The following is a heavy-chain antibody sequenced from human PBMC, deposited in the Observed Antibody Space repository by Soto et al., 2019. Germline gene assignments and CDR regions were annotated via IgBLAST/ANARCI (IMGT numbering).Heavy chain of an antibody. J-gene: IGHJ5*02. V-gene: IGHV1-69*02. Sequence: QVQLVQSGAEVKKPGSSVKVSCKASGGTFSSYTISWVRQARGQGLEWMGRIIPILGIANYAQKFQGRVTITADKSTSTAYMELSSLRSEDTAVYYCASGPFNDYGDYGWFDPWGQGTLVTVSS. CDR1: GGTFSSYT. CDR2: IIPILGIA. CDR3: ASGPFNDYGDYGWFDP. D-gene: IGHD4-17*01.